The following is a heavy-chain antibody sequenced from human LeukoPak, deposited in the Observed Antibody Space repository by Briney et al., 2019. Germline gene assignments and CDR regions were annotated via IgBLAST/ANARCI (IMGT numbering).Heavy chain of an antibody. J-gene: IGHJ6*02. CDR1: GFTFSSYG. V-gene: IGHV3-33*01. CDR3: AREPYRRAPNYYYYGMDV. CDR2: IWYDGSNK. Sequence: GGSLRLSCAASGFTFSSYGMHWVRQAPGKGLEWVAVIWYDGSNKYCADSVKGRFTISRDNSKNTLYLQMNSLRAEDTAVYYCAREPYRRAPNYYYYGMDVWGQGTTVTVSS. D-gene: IGHD1-14*01.